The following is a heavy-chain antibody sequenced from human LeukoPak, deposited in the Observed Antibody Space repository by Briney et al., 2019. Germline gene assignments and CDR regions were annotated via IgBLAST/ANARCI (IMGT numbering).Heavy chain of an antibody. J-gene: IGHJ5*02. D-gene: IGHD3-22*01. CDR1: GGSISNGDYY. CDR3: ARYYYDSSGYYDWFDA. CDR2: IYYSGST. Sequence: PSETLSLTCTVSGGSISNGDYYWSWIRQPPGKGLEWIGYIYYSGSTYYNPSLKSRVTISVHTSKNQFSLKLSSVTTADTAVYYCARYYYDSSGYYDWFDAWGQGTLVTVSS. V-gene: IGHV4-30-4*08.